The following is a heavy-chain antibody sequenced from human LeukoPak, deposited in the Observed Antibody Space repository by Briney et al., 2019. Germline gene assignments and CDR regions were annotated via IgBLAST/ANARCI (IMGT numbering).Heavy chain of an antibody. Sequence: PGGSLRLSCAASGFTFRNYAMSWVRQAPGKGLEWVSSISDSGRSTYYADSVKGRFTISRDNSKNTLYLQIDTLRADDTAVYYCAKDPNRYFYDSSGYFDFWGQGTLVTVSS. CDR1: GFTFRNYA. D-gene: IGHD3-22*01. J-gene: IGHJ4*02. CDR3: AKDPNRYFYDSSGYFDF. V-gene: IGHV3-23*01. CDR2: ISDSGRST.